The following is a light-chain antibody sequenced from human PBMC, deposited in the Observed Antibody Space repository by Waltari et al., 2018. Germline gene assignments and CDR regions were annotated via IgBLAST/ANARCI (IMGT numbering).Light chain of an antibody. Sequence: QSVLTQPPSASGTPGQRVTISCSGSSSSINYVYWYQQLPGTAPKLLLYRNNQRPSGVPDRFSGSKSGTSASLAISGLRSEDEAHYYCAGWDDSRRGWVFGGGTKLTVL. J-gene: IGLJ3*02. CDR2: RNN. V-gene: IGLV1-47*01. CDR3: AGWDDSRRGWV. CDR1: SSSINY.